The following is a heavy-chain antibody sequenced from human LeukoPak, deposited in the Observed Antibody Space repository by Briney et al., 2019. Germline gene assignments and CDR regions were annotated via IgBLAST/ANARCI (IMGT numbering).Heavy chain of an antibody. CDR3: ASAYYYRLPD. D-gene: IGHD3-10*01. CDR1: GFTFSSYW. V-gene: IGHV3-74*01. CDR2: INSDGTT. Sequence: GGSLRHSCAASGFTFSSYWMHWVRQPPGKGLVWVSRINSDGTTTYADSVKGRFTISRDNAKNTLYLQMNRLRAEDTALYYCASAYYYRLPDWGQGTLVTVSS. J-gene: IGHJ4*02.